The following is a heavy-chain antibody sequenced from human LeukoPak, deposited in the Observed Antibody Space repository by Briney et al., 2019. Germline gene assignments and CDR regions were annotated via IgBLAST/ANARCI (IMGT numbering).Heavy chain of an antibody. V-gene: IGHV1-69*04. J-gene: IGHJ6*02. CDR3: ARDLDTTLLRYFDWLSKYYYYGMDV. CDR2: IIPYLNVP. Sequence: ASVKVSCKASGGTFSSFVITWVRQVPGQGLEWMGKIIPYLNVPDYAQKFQGRVTITADKSTSTAYMEVSGLRSEDTAVYYCARDLDTTLLRYFDWLSKYYYYGMDVWGQGTTVTVSS. D-gene: IGHD3-9*01. CDR1: GGTFSSFV.